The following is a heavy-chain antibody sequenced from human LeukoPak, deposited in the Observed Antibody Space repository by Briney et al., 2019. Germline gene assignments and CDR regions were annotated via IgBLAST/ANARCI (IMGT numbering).Heavy chain of an antibody. D-gene: IGHD2-2*01. CDR1: GYTFTGYY. V-gene: IGHV1-2*04. J-gene: IGHJ2*01. CDR3: ARDPAHSSPAATITDWYFDL. Sequence: EASVKVSCKASGYTFTGYYMHWVRQAPGQGLEWMGWINPNSGGTNYAQKFQGWVTMTRDTSISTAYMELSRLRSEDTAVYYCARDPAHSSPAATITDWYFDLWGRGTLVTVSS. CDR2: INPNSGGT.